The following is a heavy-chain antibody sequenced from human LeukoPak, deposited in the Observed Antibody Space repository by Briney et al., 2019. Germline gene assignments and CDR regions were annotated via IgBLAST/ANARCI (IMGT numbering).Heavy chain of an antibody. Sequence: GGSLRLSCAASGFTFSSYSMNWVRQAPGKGLEWVSAVSDSGGSTYYADSVKGRFTISRDNSKNTLYLQMSSLRAEDTAVYYCAKGEKTRPFGGVIDYWGQGTRVTVSP. J-gene: IGHJ4*02. CDR1: GFTFSSYS. CDR3: AKGEKTRPFGGVIDY. D-gene: IGHD3-16*02. CDR2: VSDSGGST. V-gene: IGHV3-23*01.